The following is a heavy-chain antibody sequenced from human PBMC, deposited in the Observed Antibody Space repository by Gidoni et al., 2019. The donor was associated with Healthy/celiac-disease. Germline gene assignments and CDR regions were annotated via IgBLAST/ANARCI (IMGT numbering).Heavy chain of an antibody. CDR1: GFTFSSYA. Sequence: EVQLLESGGGLVQPGGSLRLSFAASGFTFSSYAMLWVRQAPGKGLVWGSAIGGSGGSTYYADSVKGRFTISRDNSKNTLYLQMNSLRAEDTAVYYCAKEAPDPPPPYYGSGSLPQGGMDVWGQGTTVTVSS. J-gene: IGHJ6*02. CDR2: IGGSGGST. V-gene: IGHV3-23*01. D-gene: IGHD3-10*01. CDR3: AKEAPDPPPPYYGSGSLPQGGMDV.